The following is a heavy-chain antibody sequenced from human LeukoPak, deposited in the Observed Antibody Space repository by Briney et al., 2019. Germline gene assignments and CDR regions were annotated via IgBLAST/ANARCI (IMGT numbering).Heavy chain of an antibody. Sequence: GGSLRLSCAGSGFTFISFGMHWVRQAPGKGLEWLAVISHDASYEYYADSMKGRFTISRDTSQNTLYLQMNSLRAEDTAVYYCVKEGLWFGDFSYFDYWGQGVGVSV. CDR3: VKEGLWFGDFSYFDY. V-gene: IGHV3-30*18. CDR2: ISHDASYE. CDR1: GFTFISFG. J-gene: IGHJ4*02. D-gene: IGHD3-10*01.